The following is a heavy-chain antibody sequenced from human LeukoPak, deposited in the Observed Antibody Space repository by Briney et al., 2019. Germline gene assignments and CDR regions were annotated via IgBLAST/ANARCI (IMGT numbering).Heavy chain of an antibody. CDR2: IKQDGSEK. CDR3: ARDPPYYSSSWSSRYYFDY. CDR1: GFIFSSYW. V-gene: IGHV3-7*03. D-gene: IGHD6-13*01. J-gene: IGHJ4*02. Sequence: SGGSLRLSCAASGFIFSSYWMSWVRQAPGKGLEWVANIKQDGSEKYYVDSVKGRFTISRDNAKNSLYLQMNSLRAEDTAVYYCARDPPYYSSSWSSRYYFDYWGQGTLVTVSS.